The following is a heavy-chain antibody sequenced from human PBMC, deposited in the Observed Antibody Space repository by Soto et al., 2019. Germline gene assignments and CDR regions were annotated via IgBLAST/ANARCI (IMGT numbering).Heavy chain of an antibody. D-gene: IGHD2-15*01. J-gene: IGHJ3*02. V-gene: IGHV3-21*01. Sequence: EVQLVESGGGLVKPGGSLRLSCAASGFTFSRYSMNWVRQAPGKGLEWVSSISSSSSYIYYADSVKGRFTISRDNAKNSLYLQMNSLRAEDTAVYYCARDLGDVVVVAAIPGDAFDIWGQGTMVTVSS. CDR3: ARDLGDVVVVAAIPGDAFDI. CDR1: GFTFSRYS. CDR2: ISSSSSYI.